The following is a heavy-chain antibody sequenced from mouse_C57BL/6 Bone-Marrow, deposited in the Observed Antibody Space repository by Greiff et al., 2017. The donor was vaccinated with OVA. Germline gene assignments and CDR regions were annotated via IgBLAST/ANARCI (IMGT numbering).Heavy chain of an antibody. CDR2: IYPGGGYT. D-gene: IGHD1-1*01. J-gene: IGHJ1*03. CDR3: ARRVTTVVDWYFDV. V-gene: IGHV1-63*01. Sequence: QVQLQQSGAELVRPGTSVKMSCKASGYTFTNYWIGWAKQRPGHGLEWIGDIYPGGGYTNYNEKFKGKGTLPADESSSTAYMQFSSLTSEDSAIYYCARRVTTVVDWYFDVWGTGTTVTVSS. CDR1: GYTFTNYW.